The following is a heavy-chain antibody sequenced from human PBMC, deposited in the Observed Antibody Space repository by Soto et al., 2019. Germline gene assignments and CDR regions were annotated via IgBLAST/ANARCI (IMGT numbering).Heavy chain of an antibody. V-gene: IGHV1-18*01. J-gene: IGHJ6*02. CDR1: GYRFETYA. CDR3: ARGHGVIIGAMDV. D-gene: IGHD3-3*01. CDR2: TSSYNTDT. Sequence: QVQLVQSGGEVKKPGASVKVSCKSSGYRFETYAMKWVRQAPGQGLEWMGWTSSYNTDTFYADKFQDRVSMTTDTSTGKAYMELRSLSSDDTAVYYCARGHGVIIGAMDVWGQGTAVTVSS.